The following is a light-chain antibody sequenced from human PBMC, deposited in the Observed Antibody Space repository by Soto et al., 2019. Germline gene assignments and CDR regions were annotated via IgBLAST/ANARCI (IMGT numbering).Light chain of an antibody. CDR1: QDISSY. CDR2: DAS. CDR3: QQYDDLPLT. J-gene: IGKJ4*01. Sequence: DIQMTQSPSSLSASVGDRVTITCQASQDISSYLNWYQQKPGKAPKLLIYDASKLETGVPSRFSVSQSATDFTFTISSLQPEDIASYYCQQYDDLPLTFGGGTKVDIK. V-gene: IGKV1-33*01.